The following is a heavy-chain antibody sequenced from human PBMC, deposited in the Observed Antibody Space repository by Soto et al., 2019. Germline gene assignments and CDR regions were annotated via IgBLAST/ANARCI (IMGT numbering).Heavy chain of an antibody. CDR3: ARDREYCSGDNCYETGAAY. CDR2: ISRNASTI. D-gene: IGHD2-15*01. CDR1: GFSFSSYT. J-gene: IGHJ4*02. V-gene: IGHV3-48*01. Sequence: EVQLVESGGGLVQPGGSLRLSCVASGFSFSSYTMNWFRQAPGKGLEWVSDISRNASTISYADSVRVRFTISRDNAKTSLYLQMNSLRAEDTAVYYCARDREYCSGDNCYETGAAYWGQGVLVTVSS.